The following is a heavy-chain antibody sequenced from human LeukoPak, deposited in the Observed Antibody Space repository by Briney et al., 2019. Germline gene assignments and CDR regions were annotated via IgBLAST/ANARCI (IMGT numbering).Heavy chain of an antibody. CDR1: GFTFSSYE. D-gene: IGHD4-17*01. CDR2: ISSSGSTI. CDR3: AREKGYGDYGDAFDI. Sequence: GSLRLSCAASGFTFSSYEMNWVRQAPGKGLEWVSYISSSGSTIYYADSVKGRFTISRDNAKNSLYLQMNSLRAEDTAVYYCAREKGYGDYGDAFDIWGQGTMVTVSS. J-gene: IGHJ3*02. V-gene: IGHV3-48*03.